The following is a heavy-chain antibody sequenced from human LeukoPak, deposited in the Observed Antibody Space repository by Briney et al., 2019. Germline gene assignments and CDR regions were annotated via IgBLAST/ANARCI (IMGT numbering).Heavy chain of an antibody. D-gene: IGHD2-15*01. J-gene: IGHJ4*02. CDR3: AKLHRSGGSCFRKIDNTRWDY. V-gene: IGHV3-23*01. CDR1: GFTFSSYA. CDR2: ISGSGGST. Sequence: PGGSLRLSCAASGFTFSSYAMSWVRQAPGKWLEWVSAISGSGGSTYYADSVKGRFTISRDNSKNTLYLQMNSLRAEDTAVYYCAKLHRSGGSCFRKIDNTRWDYWGQGSLVTVSS.